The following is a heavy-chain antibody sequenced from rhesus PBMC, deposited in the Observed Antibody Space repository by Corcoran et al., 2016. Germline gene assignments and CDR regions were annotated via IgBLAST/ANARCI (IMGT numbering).Heavy chain of an antibody. CDR2: ISGSTVNT. J-gene: IGHJ4*01. Sequence: QVQLQESGPGLVKPSETLSLTCAVSGCSVSSSNWWSWIGQPPGKGLEWIGYISGSTVNTYYNPSLKSRVTISTDTSKNQFALTLSSVTAADTAVYYCAREGKAAAGTYYCDYWGQGVLVTVAA. CDR3: AREGKAAAGTYYCDY. V-gene: IGHV4-65*01. CDR1: GCSVSSSNW. D-gene: IGHD6-25*01.